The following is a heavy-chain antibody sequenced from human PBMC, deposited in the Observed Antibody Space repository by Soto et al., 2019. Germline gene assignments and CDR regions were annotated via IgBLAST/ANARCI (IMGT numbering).Heavy chain of an antibody. CDR1: GYTFTSYA. V-gene: IGHV1-3*01. CDR2: INAGNGNT. J-gene: IGHJ5*02. Sequence: ASVKVSCKASGYTFTSYAMHWVRQDPGQRLEWMGWINAGNGNTKYSQKLQGRVTMTTDTSTSTAYMELRSLRSDDTAVYYCARGGYGGNWFDPWGQGTLVTVS. CDR3: ARGGYGGNWFDP. D-gene: IGHD4-17*01.